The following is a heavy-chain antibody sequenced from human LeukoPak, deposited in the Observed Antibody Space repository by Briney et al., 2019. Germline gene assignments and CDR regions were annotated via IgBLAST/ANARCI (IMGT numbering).Heavy chain of an antibody. J-gene: IGHJ6*03. D-gene: IGHD3-3*01. CDR2: IYTSGST. CDR1: GGSISSGSYY. CDR3: ARGRGFWSGYYTQYYYYYMDV. V-gene: IGHV4-61*02. Sequence: PSETLSLTCTVSGGSISSGSYYWSWIRQPAGKGLEWIGRIYTSGSTNYNPSLKSRVTISVDTSKNQFSLKLSSVTAADTAVYYCARGRGFWSGYYTQYYYYYMDVWGKGTTVTVSS.